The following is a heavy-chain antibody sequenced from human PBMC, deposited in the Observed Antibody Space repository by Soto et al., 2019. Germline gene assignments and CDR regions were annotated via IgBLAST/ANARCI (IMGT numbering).Heavy chain of an antibody. V-gene: IGHV3-33*01. Sequence: QVQLVESGGGVVQPGRSLRLSWAASGFTFSSYGMHWVRQAPGKGLEWVAVIWYDGSNKYYADSVKGRFTISRDNSKNTLYLQMNSLRAEDTAVYYCARDLGLYCGGDCSPDYWGQGTLVTVSS. CDR2: IWYDGSNK. J-gene: IGHJ4*02. D-gene: IGHD2-21*02. CDR1: GFTFSSYG. CDR3: ARDLGLYCGGDCSPDY.